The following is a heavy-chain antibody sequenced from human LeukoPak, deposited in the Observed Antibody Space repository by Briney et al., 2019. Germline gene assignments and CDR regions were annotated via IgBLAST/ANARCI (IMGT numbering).Heavy chain of an antibody. CDR3: ALRRLTSAQIIEDNWFDP. V-gene: IGHV4-61*01. J-gene: IGHJ5*02. Sequence: SETLSLTCSVSGGSVSSGISYWSWIRQPPGKTLEWIGYTYYSGRTNYNPSLKSRVTISLDTSKNQFSLRLTSVTAADTAVYYCALRRLTSAQIIEDNWFDPWGQGTLVTVSS. D-gene: IGHD2/OR15-2a*01. CDR2: TYYSGRT. CDR1: GGSVSSGISY.